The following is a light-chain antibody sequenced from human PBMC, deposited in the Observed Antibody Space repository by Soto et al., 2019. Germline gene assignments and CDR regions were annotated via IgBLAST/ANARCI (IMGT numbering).Light chain of an antibody. V-gene: IGKV3-20*01. CDR2: GAS. CDR3: QQYGISPFT. Sequence: EIVLTQSPGTRSLSPGERATLSCRASQSVSSSYLAWYQQKPGQAPRLLIYGASSRATGIPDRFSGSGSGTDFTLTISRLEPEDFTVYYCQQYGISPFTFGPGTKVDV. CDR1: QSVSSSY. J-gene: IGKJ3*01.